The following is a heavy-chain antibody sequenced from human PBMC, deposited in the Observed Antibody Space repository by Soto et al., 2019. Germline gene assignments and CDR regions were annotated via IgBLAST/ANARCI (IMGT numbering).Heavy chain of an antibody. CDR3: ARDSWVTTRYFDY. V-gene: IGHV1-3*01. D-gene: IGHD4-4*01. Sequence: ASVKVSCKASGYSFTNYAMHWVRQAPGQRLEWMAWIDVGHGNTEYSQKFQGRVTITWDTSADTGYMELSSLRAEDTAVYFCARDSWVTTRYFDYWGQGTLVTVSS. CDR1: GYSFTNYA. J-gene: IGHJ4*02. CDR2: IDVGHGNT.